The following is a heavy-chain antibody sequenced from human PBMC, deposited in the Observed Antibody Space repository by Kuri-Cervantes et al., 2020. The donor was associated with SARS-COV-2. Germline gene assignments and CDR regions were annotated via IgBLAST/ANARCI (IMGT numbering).Heavy chain of an antibody. Sequence: ASVKVSCKASGYTFTSYGISWVRQAPGQGLEWMGWISAYNGNTNYAQKLQGRVTMTTDTSTSTAYMELSSLRSEDTAVYYCATGPPTYYYDSSGPGGWFDPWGQGTLVTVSS. CDR2: ISAYNGNT. CDR3: ATGPPTYYYDSSGPGGWFDP. V-gene: IGHV1-18*01. CDR1: GYTFTSYG. J-gene: IGHJ5*02. D-gene: IGHD3-22*01.